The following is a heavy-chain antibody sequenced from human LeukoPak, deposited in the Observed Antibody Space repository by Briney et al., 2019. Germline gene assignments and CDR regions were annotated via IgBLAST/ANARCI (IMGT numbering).Heavy chain of an antibody. Sequence: LSETLSLTCAVYGGSFSGYYRSWIRQPPGKGLEWIGEINHSGSTNYNPSLKSRVTISVDTSKNQFSLKLSSVTAADTAVYYCARGDPITMIVVVHPDYWGQGTLVTVSS. V-gene: IGHV4-34*01. D-gene: IGHD3-22*01. J-gene: IGHJ4*02. CDR2: INHSGST. CDR1: GGSFSGYY. CDR3: ARGDPITMIVVVHPDY.